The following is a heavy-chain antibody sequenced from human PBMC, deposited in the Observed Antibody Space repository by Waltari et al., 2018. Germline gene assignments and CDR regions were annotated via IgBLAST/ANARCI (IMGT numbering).Heavy chain of an antibody. J-gene: IGHJ4*02. V-gene: IGHV1-18*01. CDR3: ARDSVSDDHGDH. CDR1: GYSFIIYG. Sequence: QVQLVQSGAEVKKPGASVKVSCKASGYSFIIYGFSWVRQAPGQGLEWMGWISPYNGNANYTQKFQGRVTMTTDTSTSTVYLELRSLRSDDTALYYCARDSVSDDHGDHWGQGTLVTVSS. CDR2: ISPYNGNA. D-gene: IGHD1-1*01.